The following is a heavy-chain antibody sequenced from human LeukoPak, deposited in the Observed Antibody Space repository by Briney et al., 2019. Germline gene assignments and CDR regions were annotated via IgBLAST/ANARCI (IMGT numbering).Heavy chain of an antibody. D-gene: IGHD2-2*01. CDR1: GFTFSSYW. Sequence: GGSLRLSYAASGFTFSSYWMSWVRQAPGKGLEWVANIKQDGSEKYYVDSVKGRFTISRDNAKNSLYLQMSSLRAEDTAVYYCARPISSYCSNTSCYENAFDIWGQGTMVTVSS. CDR2: IKQDGSEK. J-gene: IGHJ3*02. CDR3: ARPISSYCSNTSCYENAFDI. V-gene: IGHV3-7*01.